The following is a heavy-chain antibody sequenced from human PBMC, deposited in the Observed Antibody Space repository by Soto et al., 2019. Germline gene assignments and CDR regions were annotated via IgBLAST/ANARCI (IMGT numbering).Heavy chain of an antibody. CDR2: IYPSGST. CDR3: ARDRTAAGPSNWFDP. CDR1: GXSISYYY. Sequence: LSLTFTVSGXSISYYYWSWIRQSAGKGLEWIGRIYPSGSTNYNPSLKGRVTMSVDTSNNQFSLNLGSVTAADTAVYYCARDRTAAGPSNWFDPWGQGTLVTVSS. V-gene: IGHV4-4*07. D-gene: IGHD6-13*01. J-gene: IGHJ5*02.